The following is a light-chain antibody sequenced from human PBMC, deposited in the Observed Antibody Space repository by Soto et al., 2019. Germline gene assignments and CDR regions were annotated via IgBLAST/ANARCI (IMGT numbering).Light chain of an antibody. CDR2: DVS. CDR1: SSDVGGYNY. J-gene: IGLJ1*01. V-gene: IGLV2-14*01. CDR3: HSYTSSSTYV. Sequence: SALTQPASVSGSPGQSITISGTGTSSDVGGYNYVAWYQQHPGKAPRLMIYDVSNRPSGVSNRFSGSKSGNTASLTISGLQAEDEADYYCHSYTSSSTYVFGTGTKVTVL.